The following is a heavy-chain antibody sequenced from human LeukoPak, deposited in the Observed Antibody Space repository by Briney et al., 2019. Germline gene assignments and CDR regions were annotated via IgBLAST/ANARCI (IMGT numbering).Heavy chain of an antibody. D-gene: IGHD3-22*01. V-gene: IGHV3-74*01. J-gene: IGHJ4*02. CDR2: INSDGSDT. CDR3: ARDLRYYYDSSGYPDY. Sequence: PGGSLRLSCAASGFTFSSYAVSWVRQAPGKGLEWVSRINSDGSDTSYADSVKGRFTISRDNAKNTLYLQISSLRAEDTALYYCARDLRYYYDSSGYPDYWGQGTLVTVSS. CDR1: GFTFSSYA.